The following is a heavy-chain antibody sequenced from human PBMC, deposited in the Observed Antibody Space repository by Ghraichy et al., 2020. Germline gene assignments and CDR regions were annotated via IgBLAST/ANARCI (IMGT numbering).Heavy chain of an antibody. CDR2: ISGCDSST. Sequence: GGSLRLSCAASGFTFSNYAMSWVRQAPGKGLEWVSSISGCDSSTYYADSVKGRFTISRDTSTNTLFLLMDSLRAEDTAVYYCAKTPRECSNSRNYMYFLHWGQGTLVTVSS. CDR1: GFTFSNYA. CDR3: AKTPRECSNSRNYMYFLH. V-gene: IGHV3-23*01. D-gene: IGHD2-2*01. J-gene: IGHJ1*01.